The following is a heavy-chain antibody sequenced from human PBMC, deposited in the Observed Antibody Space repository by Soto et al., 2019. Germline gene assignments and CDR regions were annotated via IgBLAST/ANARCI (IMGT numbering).Heavy chain of an antibody. CDR3: ARTVRWFGVGWFHP. J-gene: IGHJ5*02. Sequence: QVQLQESGPGLVKPSGTLSLTCAVSSGSISSSNWWSCVRQPPGKGLEWIGEIYHSGSTNYNPSLKSRVTISVDKPKDQFALKLGSVTAADTAVYYCARTVRWFGVGWFHPWGQGTLVTVSS. CDR1: SGSISSSNW. V-gene: IGHV4-4*02. D-gene: IGHD3-10*01. CDR2: IYHSGST.